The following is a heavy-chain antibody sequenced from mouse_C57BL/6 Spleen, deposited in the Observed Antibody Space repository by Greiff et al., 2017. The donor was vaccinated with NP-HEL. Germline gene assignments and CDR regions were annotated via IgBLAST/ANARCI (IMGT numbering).Heavy chain of an antibody. J-gene: IGHJ2*01. D-gene: IGHD4-1*01. CDR2: ISDGGSYS. Sequence: EVHLAESGGGLVKPGGSLKLSCAASGFTFSSYAMSWVRQTPEKRLEWVATISDGGSYSYYPDNVKGRFTISRDNAKNNLYLQMSHLKSEDTAMYYCAREAGNYFDYWGQGTTLTVSS. CDR3: AREAGNYFDY. CDR1: GFTFSSYA. V-gene: IGHV5-4*01.